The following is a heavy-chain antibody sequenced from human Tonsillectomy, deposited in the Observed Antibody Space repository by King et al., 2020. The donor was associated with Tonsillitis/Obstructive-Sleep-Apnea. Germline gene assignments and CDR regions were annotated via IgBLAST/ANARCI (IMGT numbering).Heavy chain of an antibody. CDR2: IKSKTDGETT. J-gene: IGHJ4*02. D-gene: IGHD2-2*02. CDR3: TTDGGYPYCSITSCYSINY. V-gene: IGHV3-15*01. CDR1: GFTFSNAW. Sequence: VQLVESGGGLVKPGGSLRLSCAASGFTFSNAWMTWVRQAPGKGLEWVGRIKSKTDGETTDYAAPVKGRFTISRDDSKNMLYLQLSSLKTEDTAGYYCTTDGGYPYCSITSCYSINYWGQGTLVTVSS.